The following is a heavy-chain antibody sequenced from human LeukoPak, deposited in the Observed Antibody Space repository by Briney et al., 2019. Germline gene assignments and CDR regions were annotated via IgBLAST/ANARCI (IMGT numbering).Heavy chain of an antibody. CDR1: GFTFSSSA. CDR3: AKQLGYCSDGSCYFPY. V-gene: IGHV3-23*01. CDR2: ISNNGGYT. D-gene: IGHD2-15*01. J-gene: IGHJ4*02. Sequence: QPGGSLRLSCAASGFTFSSSAMSWVRQPPGKGLEWVSAISNNGGYTYYADSVQGRFTISRDNSKSTLCLQMNSLRAEDTAVYYCAKQLGYCSDGSCYFPYWGQGTLVTVSS.